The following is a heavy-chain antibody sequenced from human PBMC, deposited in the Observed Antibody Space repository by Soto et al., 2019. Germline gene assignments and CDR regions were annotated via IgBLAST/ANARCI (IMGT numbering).Heavy chain of an antibody. CDR1: GGSISSSSYY. V-gene: IGHV4-39*01. Sequence: QLQLQESGPGLVKPSETLSLTCTVSGGSISSSSYYWGWIRQPPGKGLEWIGSIYYSGSTYYNPSLKSRVTISVDTSKNQFSLKLSSVTAADTAVYYCARQGREDGSGSGYFDYWGQGTLVTVSS. D-gene: IGHD3-10*01. CDR3: ARQGREDGSGSGYFDY. CDR2: IYYSGST. J-gene: IGHJ4*02.